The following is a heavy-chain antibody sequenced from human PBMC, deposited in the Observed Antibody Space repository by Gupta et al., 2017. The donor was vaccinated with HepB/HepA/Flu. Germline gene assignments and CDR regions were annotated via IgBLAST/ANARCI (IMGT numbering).Heavy chain of an antibody. CDR3: ARGRNYYGSGIYYTMRPKLNNWFDP. CDR1: GGSFSGYY. Sequence: QVQLQQWGAGLLRPSETLSLTCAVYGGSFSGYYWSWIRQPPGKGLEWIGEINHSGSTNYNPSLKSRVTISVDTAKNQFSLKLSSVTAADTAVYYCARGRNYYGSGIYYTMRPKLNNWFDPWGQGTLVTVSS. D-gene: IGHD3-10*01. V-gene: IGHV4-34*01. J-gene: IGHJ5*02. CDR2: INHSGST.